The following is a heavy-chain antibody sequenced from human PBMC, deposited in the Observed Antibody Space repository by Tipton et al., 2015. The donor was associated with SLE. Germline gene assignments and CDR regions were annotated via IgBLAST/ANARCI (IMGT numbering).Heavy chain of an antibody. D-gene: IGHD2-8*01. V-gene: IGHV4-59*11. CDR2: IYYSGST. CDR3: ARGGFIRMGQWFDP. J-gene: IGHJ5*02. Sequence: TLSLTCTVSGGSINGQFWSWIRQPPGKGLEWIAYIYYSGSTQYNPSLKSRVTTSVDTSKNQFSLEVRSVTAADTAVYYCARGGFIRMGQWFDPWGQGTLVTVSS. CDR1: GGSINGQF.